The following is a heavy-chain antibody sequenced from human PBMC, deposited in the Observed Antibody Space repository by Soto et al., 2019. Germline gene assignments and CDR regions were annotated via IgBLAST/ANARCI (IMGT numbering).Heavy chain of an antibody. CDR2: IYRIGGT. CDR1: GASLTRGSYY. J-gene: IGHJ5*01. V-gene: IGHV4-61*01. Sequence: QVQLQESGPGLVRPSETLALTCTVSGASLTRGSYYWSWVRQPPGKGLEWIAYIYRIGGTNYNPSLKRRATISVDTSKNQCSLRLTSVTPADPAMYYCARWKYSYADLPGDWFDSWGQGTLVTVSS. D-gene: IGHD3-16*01. CDR3: ARWKYSYADLPGDWFDS.